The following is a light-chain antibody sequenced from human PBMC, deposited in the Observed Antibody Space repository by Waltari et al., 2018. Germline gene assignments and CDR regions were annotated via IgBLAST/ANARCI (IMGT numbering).Light chain of an antibody. CDR3: ASWDDSLNGWV. CDR2: YDN. J-gene: IGLJ3*02. CDR1: SSNIGNNA. V-gene: IGLV1-36*01. Sequence: QSVLTQPPSVSEAPGQRVSISCSGSSSNIGNNAVSWYRQVPGQASNLLIFYDNLVPSGISDHLRGAKSGTLASLVISGLQSGDEAHYYCASWDDSLNGWVFGGGTKVTVL.